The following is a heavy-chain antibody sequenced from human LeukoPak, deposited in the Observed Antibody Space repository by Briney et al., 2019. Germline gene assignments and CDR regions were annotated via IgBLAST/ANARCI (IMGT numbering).Heavy chain of an antibody. CDR1: GFIFRRCW. D-gene: IGHD2-15*01. CDR3: AREGECAGGTCSDPSRELDV. Sequence: GGSLRLSCAVSGFIFRRCWMHWVRQVPGKGLVWVSCINSDGRTTRYADAVKGRFTISRDNAKNTLYLQVNSLRAEDTAIYYCAREGECAGGTCSDPSRELDVWGQGTLVTVSS. J-gene: IGHJ4*02. V-gene: IGHV3-74*01. CDR2: INSDGRTT.